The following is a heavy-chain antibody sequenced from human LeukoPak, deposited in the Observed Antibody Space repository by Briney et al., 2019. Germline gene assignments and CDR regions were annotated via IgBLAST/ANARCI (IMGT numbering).Heavy chain of an antibody. CDR1: GFTFDDYA. D-gene: IGHD3-22*01. V-gene: IGHV3-9*01. CDR2: ISWNSGSI. CDR3: ARLDSSEDY. J-gene: IGHJ4*02. Sequence: SLRLSCAASGFTFDDYAMHWVRQAPGKGLEWVSGISWNSGSIGYADSVKGRFTISRDNSKNTLYLQMNSLRAEDTAVYYCARLDSSEDYWGQGTLVTVSS.